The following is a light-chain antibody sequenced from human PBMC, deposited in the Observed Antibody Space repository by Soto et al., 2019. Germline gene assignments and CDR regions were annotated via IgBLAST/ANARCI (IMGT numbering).Light chain of an antibody. CDR1: QSINNW. Sequence: IKMTQSPPTLSASVGDRVTITCRASQSINNWLAWYQQKPGKAPKLLISKASSLESGVPSRFSGSGSGTEFTLTISSLQPDDFATYYCQQYRTFGQGTKVDI. CDR2: KAS. J-gene: IGKJ1*01. CDR3: QQYRT. V-gene: IGKV1-5*03.